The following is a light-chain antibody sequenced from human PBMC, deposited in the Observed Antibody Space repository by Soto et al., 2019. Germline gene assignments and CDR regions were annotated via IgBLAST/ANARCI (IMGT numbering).Light chain of an antibody. CDR1: SSNIGSHY. Sequence: QAVVTQPPSASGTPGQRVTISCSGSSSNIGSHYVYWYQQLPGRAPKLLVYSNNNNRPSGDPARFFGFKSGTSASLAISGLQSEDESDYYCAAWDDRFNGPVFGGGTKVTVL. J-gene: IGLJ3*02. CDR3: AAWDDRFNGPV. CDR2: SNNN. V-gene: IGLV1-44*01.